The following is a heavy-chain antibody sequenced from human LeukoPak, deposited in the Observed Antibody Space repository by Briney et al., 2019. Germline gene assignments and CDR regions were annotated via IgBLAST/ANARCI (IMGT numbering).Heavy chain of an antibody. CDR2: ISYDGSNK. V-gene: IGHV3-30*04. CDR3: ARSGSGWYVAWYYYYMDV. J-gene: IGHJ6*03. D-gene: IGHD6-19*01. CDR1: GFTFSSYA. Sequence: GGSLRLSCAASGFTFSSYAMHWVRQAPGKGLEWVAVISYDGSNKYYADSVKGRFTISRDNSKNTLYLQMNSLRAEDTAVYYCARSGSGWYVAWYYYYMDVWGKGTTVTVSS.